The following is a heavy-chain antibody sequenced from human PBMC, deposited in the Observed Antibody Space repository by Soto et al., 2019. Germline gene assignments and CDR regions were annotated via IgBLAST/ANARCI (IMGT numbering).Heavy chain of an antibody. CDR3: ARVSVVVADTRFDY. J-gene: IGHJ4*02. CDR2: IYYIGST. V-gene: IGHV4-61*01. CDR1: GGSVSSGSYY. D-gene: IGHD2-15*01. Sequence: SETLSLTCTVSGGSVSSGSYYWSWIRRPPGKGLEWIGYIYYIGSTNYNPSLKSRVTISVDTSKNQFSLKLSSVTAADTAVYYCARVSVVVADTRFDYLGRGTLVTFSS.